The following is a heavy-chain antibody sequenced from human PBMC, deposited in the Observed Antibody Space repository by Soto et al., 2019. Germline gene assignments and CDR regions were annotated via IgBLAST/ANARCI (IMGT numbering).Heavy chain of an antibody. Sequence: GGSLRLSCEASGFTFSRVSMNWVRQVRGKGLEWVASISSANSETWYADSVKGRFIISRDNAQDSLFLQMSALRPEDSAIYYCARVAYWGPGTQVTVSS. V-gene: IGHV3-21*04. CDR1: GFTFSRVS. J-gene: IGHJ4*02. CDR3: ARVAY. CDR2: ISSANSET.